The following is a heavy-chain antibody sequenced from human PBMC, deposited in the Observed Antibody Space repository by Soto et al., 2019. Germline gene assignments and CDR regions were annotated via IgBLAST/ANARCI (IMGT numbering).Heavy chain of an antibody. V-gene: IGHV3-66*01. J-gene: IGHJ4*02. Sequence: EVQLVESGGGLVQPGGSLRLSCAASVFTVSSNYMTWVRQAPGRGLEWVSVIYTGGSTYYADSVKCRFTISRDNSKNTLYLHLNSLRAEDTAVYYCARGEGDYWGQGTLVTVSS. CDR2: IYTGGST. CDR3: ARGEGDY. CDR1: VFTVSSNY.